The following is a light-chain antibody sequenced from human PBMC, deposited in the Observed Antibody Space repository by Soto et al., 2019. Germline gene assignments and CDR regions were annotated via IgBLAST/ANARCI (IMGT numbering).Light chain of an antibody. CDR2: EVI. CDR1: SGDVGGYDY. J-gene: IGLJ2*01. CDR3: SSYTTSSALV. V-gene: IGLV2-14*01. Sequence: QSALTQSASVSGSPGQSITIPCTGTSGDVGGYDYVSWYQQHPGKVPKLIIYEVIKRPSGVSHRFSGSKSGNTASLTISGLQTEDEADYYCSSYTTSSALVFGGGTKLTVL.